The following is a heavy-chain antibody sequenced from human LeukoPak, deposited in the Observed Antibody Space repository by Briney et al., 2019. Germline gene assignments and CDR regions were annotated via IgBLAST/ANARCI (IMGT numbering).Heavy chain of an antibody. CDR3: ARSTSSEYDIYHFDY. CDR1: GFTFSSYA. CDR2: ITGSGGYT. J-gene: IGHJ4*02. D-gene: IGHD3-9*01. V-gene: IGHV3-23*01. Sequence: PGGSLRLSCAASGFTFSSYAVSWVRQAPGKGLEWVSAITGSGGYTYNADSVKGRFTIPRDNSKNTLYLQMNSLRAEDTAVYYCARSTSSEYDIYHFDYWGQGTLVTVSS.